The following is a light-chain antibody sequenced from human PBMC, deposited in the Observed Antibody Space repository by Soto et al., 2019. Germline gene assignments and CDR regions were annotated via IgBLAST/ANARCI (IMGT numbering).Light chain of an antibody. V-gene: IGKV1-39*01. J-gene: IGKJ1*01. CDR3: QQTYTILWT. CDR2: GAS. Sequence: DIQMTQSPSSLSASVGDRVTITCRASQSISRCLNWYQQKPGKAPNLLIYGASSLQSGVPSRFSGSGSGTDFTLTISSLQPEDFATYYCQQTYTILWTFGHGTKVEVK. CDR1: QSISRC.